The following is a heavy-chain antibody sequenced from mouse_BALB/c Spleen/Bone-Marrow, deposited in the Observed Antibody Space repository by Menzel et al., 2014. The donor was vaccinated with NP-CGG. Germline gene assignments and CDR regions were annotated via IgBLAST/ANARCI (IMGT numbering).Heavy chain of an antibody. Sequence: EVMLVESGGGLVQPGGSLRLSRATSGFTFTDYYMSWVRQPPGKALEWLGFIRNKAKDYTTEYSASVKGRFTISRDNSQSILYLQMNTLRAEDSATYYCARDINYDIYWYFDVWGAGTTVTVSS. CDR1: GFTFTDYY. CDR2: IRNKAKDYTT. D-gene: IGHD2-4*01. V-gene: IGHV7-3*02. CDR3: ARDINYDIYWYFDV. J-gene: IGHJ1*01.